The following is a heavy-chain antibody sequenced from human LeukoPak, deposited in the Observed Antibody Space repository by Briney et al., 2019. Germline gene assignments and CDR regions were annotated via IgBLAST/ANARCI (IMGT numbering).Heavy chain of an antibody. V-gene: IGHV4-61*02. CDR3: ARLTYYYGSGSYTPTWYFDY. CDR1: GGSISSGSYY. J-gene: IGHJ4*02. CDR2: IYTSGST. D-gene: IGHD3-10*01. Sequence: PSQTLSLTCTVSGGSISSGSYYWSWIRQPAGKGLEWIGRIYTSGSTNYNPSLKSRVTISVDTSKNQFSLKLSSVTAADTAVYYCARLTYYYGSGSYTPTWYFDYWGQGTLVTVSS.